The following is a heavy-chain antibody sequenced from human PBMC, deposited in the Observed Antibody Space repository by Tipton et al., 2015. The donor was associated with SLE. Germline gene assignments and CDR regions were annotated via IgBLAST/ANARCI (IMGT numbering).Heavy chain of an antibody. D-gene: IGHD6-13*01. Sequence: SLRLSCAASGFTFSNYDMHWVRQATGKGLEWVSGIGTTGDTHYPGSVKGRFTISRENAKNSLYLQMNSLRVEDTAVYYCARGSSSWFWIDYWGQGTLVTVSS. CDR2: IGTTGDT. CDR1: GFTFSNYD. CDR3: ARGSSSWFWIDY. J-gene: IGHJ4*02. V-gene: IGHV3-13*01.